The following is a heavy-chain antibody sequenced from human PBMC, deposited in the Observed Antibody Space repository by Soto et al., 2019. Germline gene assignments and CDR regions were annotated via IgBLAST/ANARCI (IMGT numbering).Heavy chain of an antibody. CDR3: ARSLTMAGGIDY. Sequence: QVELVQSGAEVKKPGASVKVSCKASGYAFTGYYMYWVRQAPGQGLEWMGWINPNNGGTNYAQKFQGRVTMTSDTSISTAYMILSSLRSDDTAXYYCARSLTMAGGIDYWGQGALVTVSS. J-gene: IGHJ4*02. CDR2: INPNNGGT. CDR1: GYAFTGYY. D-gene: IGHD3-10*02. V-gene: IGHV1-2*02.